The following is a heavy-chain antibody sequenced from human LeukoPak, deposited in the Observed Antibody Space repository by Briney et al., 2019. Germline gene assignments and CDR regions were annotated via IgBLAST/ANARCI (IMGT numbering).Heavy chain of an antibody. J-gene: IGHJ6*02. CDR2: IKQDGSEK. Sequence: GGSLRLSCAASGFTFSSYWMSWVRQAPGKGLEWVANIKQDGSEKYYVDSVKGRFTISRDSAKNSLYLQMNSLRAEDTAVYYCARETYYYDTDGMDVWGQGTTVTVSS. CDR3: ARETYYYDTDGMDV. V-gene: IGHV3-7*01. D-gene: IGHD3-22*01. CDR1: GFTFSSYW.